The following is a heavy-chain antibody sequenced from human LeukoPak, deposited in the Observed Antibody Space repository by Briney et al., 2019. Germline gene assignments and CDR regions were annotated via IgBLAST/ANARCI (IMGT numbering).Heavy chain of an antibody. V-gene: IGHV4-30-4*01. CDR2: IYYSGST. J-gene: IGHJ6*02. D-gene: IGHD4-11*01. CDR1: GGSISSGDYY. Sequence: SETLSLTCTVSGGSISSGDYYWSWIRQPPGRGLEWIGYIYYSGSTYYNPSLKSRVTISVDTSRNQFSLKLSSVTAADAAVYYCASYSGYYGMDVWGQGTTVTVSS. CDR3: ASYSGYYGMDV.